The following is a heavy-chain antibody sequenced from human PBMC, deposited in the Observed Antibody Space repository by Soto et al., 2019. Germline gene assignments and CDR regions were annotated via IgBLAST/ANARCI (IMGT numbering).Heavy chain of an antibody. Sequence: GASVKVSCKASGGTFSSYTISWVRQAPGQGLEWMGRIIPILGIANYAQKFQGRVTITADKSTSTAYMELSSLRSEDTAVYYCAREAYYDFWSGYYDLRKGGYYYYYYMDPWGQGTLVTVSS. J-gene: IGHJ6*03. CDR3: AREAYYDFWSGYYDLRKGGYYYYYYMDP. D-gene: IGHD3-3*01. CDR2: IIPILGIA. CDR1: GGTFSSYT. V-gene: IGHV1-69*04.